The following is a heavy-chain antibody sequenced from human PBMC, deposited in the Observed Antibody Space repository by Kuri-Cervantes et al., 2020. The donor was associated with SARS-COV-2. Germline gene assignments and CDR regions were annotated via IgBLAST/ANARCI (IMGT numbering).Heavy chain of an antibody. D-gene: IGHD2-15*01. Sequence: GESLKISCAASGFTFSSYAMSWVRQAPGKGLEWVANIKQDGSEKYYADSVEGRFTISRDSSKNTLYLQMDSLRAEDTAIYYCARDGVAAYYYHGMDVWGQGTTVTVSS. J-gene: IGHJ6*02. V-gene: IGHV3-7*01. CDR3: ARDGVAAYYYHGMDV. CDR1: GFTFSSYA. CDR2: IKQDGSEK.